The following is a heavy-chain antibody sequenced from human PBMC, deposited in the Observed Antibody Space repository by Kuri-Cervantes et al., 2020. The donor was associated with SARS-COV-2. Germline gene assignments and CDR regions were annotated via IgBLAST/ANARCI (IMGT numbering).Heavy chain of an antibody. CDR1: GYTFTSYY. J-gene: IGHJ6*02. V-gene: IGHV1-46*01. Sequence: ASVKVSCKASGYTFTSYYMHWVRQAPGQGLEWMGIINPSGGSTSYAQKFQGRVTMTRDTSTSTVYMELSSLRSEDTAVYYCARKEVDCSSTSCIGDLYYYGMDVWGQGTTVTVSS. CDR3: ARKEVDCSSTSCIGDLYYYGMDV. D-gene: IGHD2-2*01. CDR2: INPSGGST.